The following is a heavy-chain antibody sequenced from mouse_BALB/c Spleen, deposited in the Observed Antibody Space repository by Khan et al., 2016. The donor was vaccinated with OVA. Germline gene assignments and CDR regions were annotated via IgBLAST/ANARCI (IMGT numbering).Heavy chain of an antibody. J-gene: IGHJ2*01. CDR3: ARDYYVNFDY. D-gene: IGHD1-1*01. Sequence: EVELVESGGGLVRPGGSGNLPGAASGFIFGNFGCPWFRRAPGKGLGGLAFFSIGIIPNCDADTGKGRFTISRDNPKNTLFLQMTSLRSEDTAMYYCARDYYVNFDYWGQGTTLTVSS. V-gene: IGHV5-17*02. CDR2: FSIGIIPN. CDR1: GFIFGNFG.